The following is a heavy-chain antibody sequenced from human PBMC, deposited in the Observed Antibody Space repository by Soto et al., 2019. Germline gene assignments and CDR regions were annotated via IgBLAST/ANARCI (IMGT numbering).Heavy chain of an antibody. CDR3: ARSYCTNGVCYRPLDY. V-gene: IGHV4-39*07. D-gene: IGHD2-8*01. Sequence: SETLSLTCSVSGGSISSGYYYWSWIRQPPGKGLEWIGNIYHSGSTNYNPSLKSRVTISVDKSKNQFSLKLSSVTAADTAVYYCARSYCTNGVCYRPLDYWGQGTLVTVSS. J-gene: IGHJ4*02. CDR1: GGSISSGYYY. CDR2: IYHSGST.